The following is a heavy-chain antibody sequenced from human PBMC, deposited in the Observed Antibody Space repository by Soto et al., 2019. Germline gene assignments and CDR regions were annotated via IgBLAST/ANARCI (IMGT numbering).Heavy chain of an antibody. Sequence: GESLKISCKGSGYSFTSYWIGWVRQMPGKGLEWMGIIYPGDSDTRYSPSFQGQVTISADKSISTAYLRWSSLEASDTAMYYCARGVSIYSDGASFYGMDVWGHGTTVTVSS. CDR2: IYPGDSDT. D-gene: IGHD5-18*01. J-gene: IGHJ6*02. CDR3: ARGVSIYSDGASFYGMDV. V-gene: IGHV5-51*01. CDR1: GYSFTSYW.